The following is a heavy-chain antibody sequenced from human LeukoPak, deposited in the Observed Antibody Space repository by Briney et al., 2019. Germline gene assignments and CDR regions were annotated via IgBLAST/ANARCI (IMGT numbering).Heavy chain of an antibody. J-gene: IGHJ4*02. CDR3: ARGPNNGQYVSPLDF. CDR2: IYYSGST. Sequence: SETLSLTCTVSGGSVSSGSYYWSWIRQPPGKGLEWIGYIYYSGSTNYNPSLKSRVTISVDTSKNQFSLKLSSVTAADTAMYYCARGPNNGQYVSPLDFWGQGTLVTVSS. D-gene: IGHD1/OR15-1a*01. V-gene: IGHV4-61*01. CDR1: GGSVSSGSYY.